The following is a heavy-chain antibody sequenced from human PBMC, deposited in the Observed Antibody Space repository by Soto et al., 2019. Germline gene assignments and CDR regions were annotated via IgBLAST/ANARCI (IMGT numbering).Heavy chain of an antibody. CDR3: ARAVGTGPHDAFDI. Sequence: QVQLQQWGAGLLKPSETLSLTCAVYGGSFSGYYWSWIRQPPGKGLEWIGEINHSGSTNYNPSLKSRVTISVDTSKHQFSLKLSSVTAADTAVYYCARAVGTGPHDAFDIWGQGTMVTVSS. CDR2: INHSGST. CDR1: GGSFSGYY. V-gene: IGHV4-34*01. J-gene: IGHJ3*02. D-gene: IGHD2-21*02.